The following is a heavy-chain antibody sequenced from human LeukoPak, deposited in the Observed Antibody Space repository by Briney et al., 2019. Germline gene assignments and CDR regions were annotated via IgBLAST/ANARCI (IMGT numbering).Heavy chain of an antibody. D-gene: IGHD2-2*01. CDR1: GFTFSSYA. J-gene: IGHJ4*02. Sequence: GGSLRLSCAASGFTFSSYAMSWVRQAPGKGLEWVSAISGSGGSTYYADSVKGRFTISRDNSKNTLYLQMNSLRAEDTAVYYCAKDRIKIVVVPAASDHWGQGTLVTVSS. CDR3: AKDRIKIVVVPAASDH. CDR2: ISGSGGST. V-gene: IGHV3-23*01.